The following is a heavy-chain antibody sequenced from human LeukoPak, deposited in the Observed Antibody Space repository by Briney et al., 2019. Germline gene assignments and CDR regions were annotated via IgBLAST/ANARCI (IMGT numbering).Heavy chain of an antibody. CDR2: INHSGST. V-gene: IGHV4-4*02. Sequence: SGTLSLTCAVSGGSISSSYYWSWIRQPPGKGLEWIGEINHSGSTNYNPSLKSRVTISVDTSKNQFSLKLSSVTAADTAVYYCARRVSYGYFRSWLDPWGQGTLVTVSS. D-gene: IGHD5-18*01. CDR3: ARRVSYGYFRSWLDP. CDR1: GGSISSSYY. J-gene: IGHJ5*02.